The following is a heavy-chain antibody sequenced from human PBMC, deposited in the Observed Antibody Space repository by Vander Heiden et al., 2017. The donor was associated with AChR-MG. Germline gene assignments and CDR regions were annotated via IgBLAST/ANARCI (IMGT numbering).Heavy chain of an antibody. Sequence: HVQLQESGPGLVKPSAPLSLTCTVFGDSTSALYWPWTPQPPGNGWEWIGYVSTSGTTNYNPSVRSRVTISVDSSRNQFSLKLIYVTAADTAVYYGERYGFLESRGMDIWGQGTMVTVSS. CDR2: VSTSGTT. D-gene: IGHD3-3*01. J-gene: IGHJ6*02. CDR3: ERYGFLESRGMDI. V-gene: IGHV4-59*11. CDR1: GDSTSALY.